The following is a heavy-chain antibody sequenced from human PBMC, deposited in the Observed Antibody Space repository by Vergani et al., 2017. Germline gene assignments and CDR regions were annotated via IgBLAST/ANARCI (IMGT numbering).Heavy chain of an antibody. J-gene: IGHJ4*02. CDR3: VKDRXMRYSGYDVFFDY. CDR2: IWYDGSKK. Sequence: QVHLVESGGGVVQPGGSLTLSCAASEFTFSAYGMRWVRQAPGKGLVWVAFIWYDGSKKYYTDSVKGRFTISRDNSKNTLYLQMNSLRPEDTAVYYCVKDRXMRYSGYDVFFDYWGQGTLVIVSS. CDR1: EFTFSAYG. D-gene: IGHD5-12*01. V-gene: IGHV3-30*02.